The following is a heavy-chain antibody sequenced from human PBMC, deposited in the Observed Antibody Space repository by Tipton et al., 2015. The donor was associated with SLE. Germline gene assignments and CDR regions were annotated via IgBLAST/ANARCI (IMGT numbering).Heavy chain of an antibody. V-gene: IGHV4-59*01. Sequence: TLSLTCTVSGDSIGTYYWSWIRQTPGKALEWIGYVHYSGNTNYRSSLRSRVTISADMSNNQLSLTLNSVSAADTAIYYCARVKNYDFWSGWAAFDIWGQGTMVTVSS. CDR1: GDSIGTYY. CDR3: ARVKNYDFWSGWAAFDI. J-gene: IGHJ3*02. CDR2: VHYSGNT. D-gene: IGHD3-3*01.